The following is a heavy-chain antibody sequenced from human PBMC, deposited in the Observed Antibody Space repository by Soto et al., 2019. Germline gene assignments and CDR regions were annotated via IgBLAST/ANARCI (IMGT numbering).Heavy chain of an antibody. CDR1: GGSISSYY. CDR2: IYYSGST. V-gene: IGHV4-59*08. CDR3: ARHRIVGELFNY. J-gene: IGHJ4*02. Sequence: SETLSLTCTVSGGSISSYYWSWIRQPPGKGLEWIGYIYYSGSTNYNPSLKSRVTISVDTSKNQFSLKLSSVTAADTAVYYCARHRIVGELFNYWGQGTLVTVSS. D-gene: IGHD3-10*01.